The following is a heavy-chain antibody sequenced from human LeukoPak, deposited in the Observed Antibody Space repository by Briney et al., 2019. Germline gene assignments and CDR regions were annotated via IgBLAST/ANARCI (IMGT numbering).Heavy chain of an antibody. J-gene: IGHJ4*02. CDR1: GYSISSGYY. CDR2: IYHSGST. CDR3: ARALGYCSSTSCLYYFDY. V-gene: IGHV4-38-2*01. Sequence: KPSETLSLTCAVSGYSISSGYYWGWIRQPPGKGLEWIGSIYHSGSTYYNPSLKSRVTISVDTFKNQFSLKLRSVTAADTAVYYCARALGYCSSTSCLYYFDYWGQGTLVTVSS. D-gene: IGHD2-2*01.